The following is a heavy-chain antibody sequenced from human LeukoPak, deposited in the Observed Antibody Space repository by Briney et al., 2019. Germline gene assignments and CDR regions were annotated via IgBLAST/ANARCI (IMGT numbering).Heavy chain of an antibody. CDR3: ARGGLVRSDRGWFGP. V-gene: IGHV6-1*01. J-gene: IGHJ5*02. Sequence: SQTLSLTCDISGDSVSSDTAGWSWIRQSPSRGLEWLGRTYYRSKWYIDYAESMKSRVSIKPDTSKNQFSLQLSSVTPEDTAVYYCARGGLVRSDRGWFGPWGQGTLVTVSS. CDR1: GDSVSSDTAG. D-gene: IGHD2-8*01. CDR2: TYYRSKWYI.